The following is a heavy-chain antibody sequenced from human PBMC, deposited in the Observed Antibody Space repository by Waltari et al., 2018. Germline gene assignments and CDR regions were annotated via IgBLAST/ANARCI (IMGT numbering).Heavy chain of an antibody. CDR1: GYTFTTYD. CDR2: MNPNPGNT. CDR3: ARRPPGGDSSSFQH. D-gene: IGHD6-19*01. V-gene: IGHV1-8*03. J-gene: IGHJ1*01. Sequence: QVQLVQSGAEVKKPGASVKVSCKASGYTFTTYDINWVRQATGQGLEWMGWMNPNPGNTGYAQKFQGRLSITRDPSISTVYMELTSLRSDDTAVYYCARRPPGGDSSSFQHWGQGTLVTVSS.